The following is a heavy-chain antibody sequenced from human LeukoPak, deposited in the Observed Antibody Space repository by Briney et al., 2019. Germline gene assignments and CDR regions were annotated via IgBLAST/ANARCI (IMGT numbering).Heavy chain of an antibody. CDR2: INHSGST. V-gene: IGHV4-39*07. CDR1: GVSISSSNSY. CDR3: ASVRRGFGESSKYYAYYYKGV. D-gene: IGHD3-10*01. Sequence: SETLSLTCTVSGVSISSSNSYWGWIRQPPGKGLEWIGEINHSGSTNYNPSLKSRVTISVDTSKNQFSLKLSSVTAADTAVYYCASVRRGFGESSKYYAYYYKGVWGKGTTVTISS. J-gene: IGHJ6*03.